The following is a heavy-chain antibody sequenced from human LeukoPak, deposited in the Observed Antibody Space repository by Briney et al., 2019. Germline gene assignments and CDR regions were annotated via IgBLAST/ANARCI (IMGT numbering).Heavy chain of an antibody. CDR1: GSTVSSNY. CDR2: IYSGGST. V-gene: IGHV3-53*01. D-gene: IGHD6-19*01. CDR3: AREGEAAVAGFNYYYYGMDV. Sequence: GGSLRLSCAASGSTVSSNYMSWVRQAPGKGLEWVSVIYSGGSTYYADSVKGRFTISRDNSKNTLFLQMNSLRAEDTAVYYCAREGEAAVAGFNYYYYGMDVWGQGTTVTVSS. J-gene: IGHJ6*02.